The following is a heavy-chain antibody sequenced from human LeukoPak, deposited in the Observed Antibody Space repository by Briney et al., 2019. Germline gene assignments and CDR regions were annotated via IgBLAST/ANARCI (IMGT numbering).Heavy chain of an antibody. CDR1: GFTVSSNY. CDR2: IYSGGST. D-gene: IGHD6-13*01. CDR3: ARDDMSSSWYCWFDY. V-gene: IGHV3-66*01. Sequence: PGGSLRLSCAASGFTVSSNYMSWVRQAPGKGLEWVSVIYSGGSTYYADSVKGRFTISRDNSKNTLYLQMNSLRAEDTAVYYCARDDMSSSWYCWFDYWGQGTLVTVSS. J-gene: IGHJ4*02.